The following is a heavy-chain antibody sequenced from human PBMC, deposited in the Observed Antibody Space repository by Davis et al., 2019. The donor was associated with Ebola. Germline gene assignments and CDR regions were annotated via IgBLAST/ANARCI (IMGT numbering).Heavy chain of an antibody. V-gene: IGHV3-7*03. CDR1: GLTFSNYW. D-gene: IGHD2-21*01. Sequence: GESLKISCAASGLTFSNYWMSWVRQAPEKGLEWVARIDQGGTEKHYGDSVKGRLTITSDNAKNSLYLKMDSLRAEDTAVYYCVRDLWGGVGDQGTTVLVSS. CDR2: IDQGGTEK. CDR3: VRDLWGGV. J-gene: IGHJ6*02.